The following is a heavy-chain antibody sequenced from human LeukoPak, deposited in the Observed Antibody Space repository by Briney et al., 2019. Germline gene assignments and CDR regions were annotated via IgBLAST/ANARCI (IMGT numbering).Heavy chain of an antibody. D-gene: IGHD4-23*01. V-gene: IGHV3-23*01. CDR3: AKDKYGGNREYYFDY. CDR2: ISGSGGST. J-gene: IGHJ4*02. CDR1: GFTFSSYA. Sequence: GGSLRLSCAASGFTFSSYAMSWVRQAPGKGLEWVSAISGSGGSTYYADSVKGRFTISRDNSKNTLYLQMNSLRAEDTAVYYCAKDKYGGNREYYFDYWGQGTLVTVSS.